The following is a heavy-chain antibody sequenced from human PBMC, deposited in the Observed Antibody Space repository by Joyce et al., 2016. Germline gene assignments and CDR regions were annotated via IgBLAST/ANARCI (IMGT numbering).Heavy chain of an antibody. D-gene: IGHD3-22*01. V-gene: IGHV5-51*01. CDR3: ARHYRNGHFRSHYNIGSSYEGAEAFDI. CDR1: GYIFTNSW. CDR2: SYAGDFDT. J-gene: IGHJ3*02. Sequence: EVQLVQSGTVVKKPGQSLKISCEGSGYIFTNSWAAWLRQVPGKGLDWFGGSYAGDFDTKSSPTCRGQVGISADQSINPAYLQWGSLKASETAMHYCARHYRNGHFRSHYNIGSSYEGAEAFDIWGQGTMVSVSS.